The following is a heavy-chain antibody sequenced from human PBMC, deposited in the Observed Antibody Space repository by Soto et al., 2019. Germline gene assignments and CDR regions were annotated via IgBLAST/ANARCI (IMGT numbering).Heavy chain of an antibody. J-gene: IGHJ3*01. D-gene: IGHD3-9*01. CDR2: LSHSGTS. Sequence: QVQLQDSCPGLVKPSGTLSLTCAVSGGSISRSHWWTWVRQSPGKGLEYIGELSHSGTSNSTPPLKIRVALSVDKSTNHFSLTLTSVTAADTAFYYCARVVLTITRGAFDAWGQGTLVIVSS. CDR3: ARVVLTITRGAFDA. V-gene: IGHV4-4*02. CDR1: GGSISRSHW.